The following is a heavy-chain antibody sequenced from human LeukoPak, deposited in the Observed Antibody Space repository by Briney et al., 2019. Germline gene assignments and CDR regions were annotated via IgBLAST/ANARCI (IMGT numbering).Heavy chain of an antibody. J-gene: IGHJ2*01. D-gene: IGHD6-13*01. V-gene: IGHV1-46*01. Sequence: GASVKVSCKASGYTFTSYYIHWVRQVPGQGLEWMGLINTNDDGTEYAQKFQGRVTMTRDTSTTTVYMDLSSLRSDDTAMYYCARVWQDWYFDLWGRGTLVTVSS. CDR3: ARVWQDWYFDL. CDR1: GYTFTSYY. CDR2: INTNDDGT.